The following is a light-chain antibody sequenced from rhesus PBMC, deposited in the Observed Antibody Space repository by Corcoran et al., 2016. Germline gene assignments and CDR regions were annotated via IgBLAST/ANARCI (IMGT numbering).Light chain of an antibody. CDR2: EVT. CDR1: SSDIGGYNF. CDR3: SSYAGSNTFV. Sequence: QAALTQPRSVSGSPGQSVTVSCTGPSSDIGGYNFGSWYQQHPGTAPKLVIYEVTNRPSGVSDRFAGSKSVNTASLTISGLQAEDAADYYGSSYAGSNTFVFGSGTTLTVL. V-gene: IGLV2-32*02. J-gene: IGLJ6*01.